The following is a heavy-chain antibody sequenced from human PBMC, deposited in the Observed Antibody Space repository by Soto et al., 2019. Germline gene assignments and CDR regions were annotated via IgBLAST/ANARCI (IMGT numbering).Heavy chain of an antibody. Sequence: QITLNESGPTVVRPTETLTLTCRFSGFSLTTSGVGVGWIRHSPGKAPEWLALIYWDDDKRYSASLKSRLTITKDTSKNQVVLTVSSLDPTDTATYYCAHRVLRTVFGLVTTTAIYFDFWGQGTPVAVSS. V-gene: IGHV2-5*02. D-gene: IGHD3-3*01. CDR3: AHRVLRTVFGLVTTTAIYFDF. CDR1: GFSLTTSGVG. J-gene: IGHJ4*02. CDR2: IYWDDDK.